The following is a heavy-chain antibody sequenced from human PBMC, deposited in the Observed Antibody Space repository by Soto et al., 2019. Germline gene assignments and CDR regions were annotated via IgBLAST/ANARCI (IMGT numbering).Heavy chain of an antibody. CDR1: GGTYSIYA. CDR2: VIPIFGTA. D-gene: IGHD1-26*01. Sequence: QVQLVQSVAAVKKPGCSVKVSCKASGGTYSIYAISWVRQAPGQGLEWMGGVIPIFGTANYAQKFPGRFTSTAAECTSTAYIERSSLSSEDTAVYYCARDAHHTWDQSFDYWGHGTLVTVSS. V-gene: IGHV1-69*01. CDR3: ARDAHHTWDQSFDY. J-gene: IGHJ4*01.